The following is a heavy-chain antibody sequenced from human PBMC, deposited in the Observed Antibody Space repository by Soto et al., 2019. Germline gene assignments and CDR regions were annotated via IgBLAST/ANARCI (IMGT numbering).Heavy chain of an antibody. V-gene: IGHV4-31*03. D-gene: IGHD1-26*01. CDR1: GGSISSGGYY. Sequence: TLSLTCTVSGGSISSGGYYWSWIRQHPGKGLEWIGYIYYSGSTYYNPSLKSRVTISVDTSKNQFSLKLSSVTAADTAVYYCARTGATRVAEYFQHWGHGTLVTVS. CDR2: IYYSGST. J-gene: IGHJ1*01. CDR3: ARTGATRVAEYFQH.